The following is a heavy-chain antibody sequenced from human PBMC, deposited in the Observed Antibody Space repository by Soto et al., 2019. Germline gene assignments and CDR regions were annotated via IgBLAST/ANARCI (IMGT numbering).Heavy chain of an antibody. CDR2: IFDSGST. D-gene: IGHD4-17*01. CDR3: ARELMPLTIDWYFNL. J-gene: IGHJ2*01. Sequence: QVQLQESGPGLVKPSETLSLTCTVSGGSISGGVHSWSWIRQPPGKGLEWIGHIFDSGSTYYNPSLKRRLTISVDTPKNQFSLRLSPVTAADTAVYYCARELMPLTIDWYFNLWGRGPLVTVSS. CDR1: GGSISGGVHS. V-gene: IGHV4-30-4*01.